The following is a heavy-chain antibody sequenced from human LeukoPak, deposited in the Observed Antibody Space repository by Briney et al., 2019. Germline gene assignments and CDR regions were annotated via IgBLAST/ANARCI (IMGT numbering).Heavy chain of an antibody. J-gene: IGHJ4*02. CDR2: INPNSGGT. D-gene: IGHD3-9*01. Sequence: ASVKVSCKASGYTFNGYYMHWVRQAPGQGLEWMGWINPNSGGTNYAQKFLGRLTVTGDTSISTAYMELSRLGSDDTAVYYCARSRHDVLTGSPDYWGQGTLVTVSS. CDR3: ARSRHDVLTGSPDY. V-gene: IGHV1-2*02. CDR1: GYTFNGYY.